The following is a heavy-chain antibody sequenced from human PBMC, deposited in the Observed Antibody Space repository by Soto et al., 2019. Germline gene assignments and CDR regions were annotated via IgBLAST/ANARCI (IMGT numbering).Heavy chain of an antibody. CDR1: GFTFSSYA. CDR2: ISSTSSYT. V-gene: IGHV3-21*01. CDR3: ARDLALAGNY. Sequence: GGSLRLSCAASGFTFSSYAMNWVRQTQEKGLEWVPSISSTSSYTHYSDSVKGRFTISRDNANNSLFLQMNSLRAEDTATYYCARDLALAGNYWGQGVLVTVSS. D-gene: IGHD6-19*01. J-gene: IGHJ4*02.